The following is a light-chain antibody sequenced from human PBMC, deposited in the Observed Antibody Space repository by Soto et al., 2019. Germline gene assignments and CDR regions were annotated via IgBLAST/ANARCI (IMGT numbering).Light chain of an antibody. CDR3: DSDTSSRAYV. J-gene: IGLJ1*01. CDR1: SSDVGGYNY. CDR2: EVS. V-gene: IGLV2-14*01. Sequence: QSALTQPASVSGAPGQSITISCTGTSSDVGGYNYVSWYQRQAGNAHNLIIHEVSNRPSVVSNRFSGSKSGNTASLTIAGLQAEDAADYYCDSDTSSRAYVFGIGTKLTVL.